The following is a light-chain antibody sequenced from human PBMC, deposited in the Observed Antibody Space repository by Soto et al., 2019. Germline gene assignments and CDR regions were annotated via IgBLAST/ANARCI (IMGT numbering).Light chain of an antibody. CDR1: QGISSY. CDR3: QQLYSYPIT. J-gene: IGKJ5*01. V-gene: IGKV1-9*01. CDR2: AAS. Sequence: DIALTQSPSFLSASVGDRVTITCRASQGISSYLAWYQQKPGRAPKLLIYAASTLQSGVPSRFSGSGSGTEFTLTISSLQPEDFATYYCQQLYSYPITFGQGTRLDIK.